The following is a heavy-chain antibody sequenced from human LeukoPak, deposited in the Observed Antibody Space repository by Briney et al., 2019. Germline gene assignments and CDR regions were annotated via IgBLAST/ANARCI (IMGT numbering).Heavy chain of an antibody. CDR2: INTNTGNP. Sequence: ASVKVSCKASGYTFTSYAMNWVRQAPGQGLEWMGWINTNTGNPTYAQGFTGRFVFSLDTSVSTAYLQISSLKAEDTAVYYCARLDPGIAVAGPILDYWGQGTLVTVSS. D-gene: IGHD6-19*01. CDR3: ARLDPGIAVAGPILDY. V-gene: IGHV7-4-1*02. CDR1: GYTFTSYA. J-gene: IGHJ4*02.